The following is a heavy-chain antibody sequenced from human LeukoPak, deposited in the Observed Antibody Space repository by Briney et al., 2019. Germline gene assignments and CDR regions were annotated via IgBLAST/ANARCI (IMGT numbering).Heavy chain of an antibody. V-gene: IGHV3-21*01. Sequence: GGSLRLSCAASGFTFSDYTMNWVRLAPGKGLEWVSSISGSSNYIYYADSVKGRFTISRGNAKNSLYLQMNSLRVEDTAVYYCARDESGDNDAFDIWGQGPMVTVSS. CDR1: GFTFSDYT. J-gene: IGHJ3*02. CDR2: ISGSSNYI. CDR3: ARDESGDNDAFDI. D-gene: IGHD2-21*01.